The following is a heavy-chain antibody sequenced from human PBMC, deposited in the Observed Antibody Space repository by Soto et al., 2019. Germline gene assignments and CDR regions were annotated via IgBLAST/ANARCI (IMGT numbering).Heavy chain of an antibody. Sequence: LRLSCASSGFTLSMSAVNWVRQAPGKGLEWVSYISDSGDRTYYADSVKGRFTISRDRSKNTVSLQMDSLRAEDTAVYYCAKDRGIIVKAGDAFDVWGQGTTVTVSS. D-gene: IGHD3-16*02. CDR3: AKDRGIIVKAGDAFDV. J-gene: IGHJ3*01. CDR2: ISDSGDRT. CDR1: GFTLSMSA. V-gene: IGHV3-23*01.